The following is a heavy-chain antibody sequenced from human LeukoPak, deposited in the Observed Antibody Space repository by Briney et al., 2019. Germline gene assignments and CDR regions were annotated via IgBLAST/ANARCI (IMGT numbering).Heavy chain of an antibody. V-gene: IGHV1-18*01. CDR2: ISAYNGNT. CDR3: ARFEPPLPYYYGMDV. D-gene: IGHD1-14*01. Sequence: ASVKVSCKASGYTFTSYGISWVRQAPGQGLEWMGWISAYNGNTNYAQKLQGRVTMTTDTSTSTAYMELRSLRSDDTAVYYCARFEPPLPYYYGMDVWGQGTTVTVSS. CDR1: GYTFTSYG. J-gene: IGHJ6*02.